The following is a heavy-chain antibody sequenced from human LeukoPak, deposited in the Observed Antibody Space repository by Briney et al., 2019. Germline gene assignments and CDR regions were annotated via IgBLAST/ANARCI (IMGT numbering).Heavy chain of an antibody. Sequence: PGGSLRLSCAASGFTFGTYAMHRVRQAPGKGLEWLAIISSDENTQYYSDSVKGRFTISRDNSRNTLYLQMSSLSGDDTAMYYCAKPDCTTIYCYTLPYRGQGTPVTVSS. CDR1: GFTFGTYA. CDR2: ISSDENTQ. D-gene: IGHD2/OR15-2a*01. CDR3: AKPDCTTIYCYTLPY. J-gene: IGHJ4*02. V-gene: IGHV3-30*04.